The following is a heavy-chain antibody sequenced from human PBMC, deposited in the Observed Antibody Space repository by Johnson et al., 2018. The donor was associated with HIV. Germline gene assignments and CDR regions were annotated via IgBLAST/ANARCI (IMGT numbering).Heavy chain of an antibody. V-gene: IGHV3-9*01. CDR3: ARDAYYYDSSGDPLGVFDI. D-gene: IGHD3-22*01. Sequence: VQLVESGGGLVQPGRSLRLSCAASGFTFDDYAMHWVRQAPGKGLEWVSGISWNSGSIGYADSVKGRFTISRDNSKNSLYLQMNSLRAEDTAVYYCARDAYYYDSSGDPLGVFDIWGQGTMVTVSS. J-gene: IGHJ3*02. CDR1: GFTFDDYA. CDR2: ISWNSGSI.